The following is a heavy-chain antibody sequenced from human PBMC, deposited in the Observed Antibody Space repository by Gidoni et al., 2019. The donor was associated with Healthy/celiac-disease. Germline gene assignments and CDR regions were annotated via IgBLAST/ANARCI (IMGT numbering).Heavy chain of an antibody. J-gene: IGHJ4*02. CDR2: IYYSGST. CDR1: GGSISSGGYY. D-gene: IGHD3-22*01. Sequence: QVQLQESGPGLVKPSQTLSLPCTVSGGSISSGGYYWSWLRQHPGKGLDWIVYIYYSGSTYYNPSLKRRVTISVDTSKNQFSLKLSSVTAADTAVYYCARAVKKYYFDYWGQGTLVTVSS. CDR3: ARAVKKYYFDY. V-gene: IGHV4-31*03.